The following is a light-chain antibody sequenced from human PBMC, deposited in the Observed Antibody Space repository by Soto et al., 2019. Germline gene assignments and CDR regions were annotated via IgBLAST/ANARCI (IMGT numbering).Light chain of an antibody. Sequence: EIVLTQSPATLSLSPGERATLSCRVSQSVSSYLAWYQQKPGQAPRLLIYDASNRATGIPARFSGSGSGTDFTLTISSLEPEDFALYYCQQRSNWPPMYSFCQGTKLEIK. CDR2: DAS. CDR1: QSVSSY. CDR3: QQRSNWPPMYS. J-gene: IGKJ2*01. V-gene: IGKV3-11*01.